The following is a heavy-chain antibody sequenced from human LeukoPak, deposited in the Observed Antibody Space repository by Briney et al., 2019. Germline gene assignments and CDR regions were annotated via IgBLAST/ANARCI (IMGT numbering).Heavy chain of an antibody. D-gene: IGHD3-3*01. CDR1: GFTFSSYA. CDR3: AKGDYYDFWSGYSYYLDY. Sequence: GGSLRLSCAASGFTFSSYAMNWVRQAPGKGLEWVSTISGSGGSTSYADSVKGRFTISRDNSKNTLYLQMNSLRAEDTAVYYCAKGDYYDFWSGYSYYLDYWGQGTLVTVSS. J-gene: IGHJ4*02. CDR2: ISGSGGST. V-gene: IGHV3-23*01.